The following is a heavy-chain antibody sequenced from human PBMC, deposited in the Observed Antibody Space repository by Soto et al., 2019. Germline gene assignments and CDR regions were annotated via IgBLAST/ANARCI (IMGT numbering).Heavy chain of an antibody. Sequence: EVQLLESGGGLVQPGGSLRLSCAASGFTFSSYAMSWVRQAPGKGLEWVSAISGSGGSTYYADSVKGRFTISRDNSKNTVYLQMNSLRAEDTAVYYCAKDPYYGSGRGYGMDVWGQGTTVTVSS. D-gene: IGHD3-10*01. CDR2: ISGSGGST. J-gene: IGHJ6*02. CDR1: GFTFSSYA. V-gene: IGHV3-23*01. CDR3: AKDPYYGSGRGYGMDV.